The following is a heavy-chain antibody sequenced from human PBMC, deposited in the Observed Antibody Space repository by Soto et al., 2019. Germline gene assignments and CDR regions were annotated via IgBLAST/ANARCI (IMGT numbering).Heavy chain of an antibody. D-gene: IGHD6-19*01. CDR3: ARDVMSVAGSADS. Sequence: GGSLRLSCAASAFTVRSNYMSWVRQAPGKGLEWVSTISSDGGTYYTDSVKGRFAISRDNFKNTPYLQMSSLTAEDTAVYYCARDVMSVAGSADSWGQGTLVTVSS. CDR2: ISSDGGT. J-gene: IGHJ4*02. CDR1: AFTVRSNY. V-gene: IGHV3-53*01.